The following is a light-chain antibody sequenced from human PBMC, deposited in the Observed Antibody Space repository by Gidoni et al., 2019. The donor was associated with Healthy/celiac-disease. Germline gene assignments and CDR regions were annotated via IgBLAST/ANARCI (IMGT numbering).Light chain of an antibody. J-gene: IGKJ2*01. CDR3: QQRSNWPPYT. CDR1: QSVSSY. Sequence: EIVFTQSPATLSLSPGERATLSCRASQSVSSYLAWYQQKPGQAPRLLIYDASNMATGIPARFSGSGSGTDFTLTISSLEPEDFAVYYCQQRSNWPPYTFGQGTKLEIK. CDR2: DAS. V-gene: IGKV3-11*01.